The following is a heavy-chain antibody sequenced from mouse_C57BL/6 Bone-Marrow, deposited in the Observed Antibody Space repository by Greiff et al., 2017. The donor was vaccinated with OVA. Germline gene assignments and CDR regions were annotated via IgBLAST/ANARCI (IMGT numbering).Heavy chain of an antibody. CDR2: IYPRSGNT. CDR3: ASYIWFAY. J-gene: IGHJ3*01. V-gene: IGHV1-81*01. D-gene: IGHD1-3*01. Sequence: LQESGAELARPGASVKLSCKASGYTFTSYGISWVKQRTGQGLEWIGEIYPRSGNTYYNEKFKGKATLTADKSSSTAYMELRSLTSEDSAVYFCASYIWFAYWGQGTLVTVSA. CDR1: GYTFTSYG.